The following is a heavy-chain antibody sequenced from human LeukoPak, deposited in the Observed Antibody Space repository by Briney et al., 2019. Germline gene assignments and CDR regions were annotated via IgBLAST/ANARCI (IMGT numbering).Heavy chain of an antibody. D-gene: IGHD4-17*01. CDR2: ISSSSSYI. J-gene: IGHJ4*02. Sequence: TAGGSLRLSCAASGFTFSSYSMNWVRQAPGKGLEWVSSISSSSSYIYYADSVKGRFTISRDNAKNSLYLQMNSLRAEDTAVYYCARARAHDYGGNSNLFDYWGQGTLVTVSS. CDR3: ARARAHDYGGNSNLFDY. V-gene: IGHV3-21*01. CDR1: GFTFSSYS.